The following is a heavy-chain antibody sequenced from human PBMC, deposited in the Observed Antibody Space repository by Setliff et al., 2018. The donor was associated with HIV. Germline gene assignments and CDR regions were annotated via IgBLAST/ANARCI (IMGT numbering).Heavy chain of an antibody. J-gene: IGHJ4*02. CDR1: GGSFTGYY. CDR2: INHSGNT. CDR3: ERSGPVWFGEPPYYFDS. V-gene: IGHV4-34*01. D-gene: IGHD3-10*01. Sequence: SETLSLTCAVYGGSFTGYYWTWIRQTPGKGLEWIGEINHSGNTYYNPSLKSRITISADTSKNHFSLNLTSVTAADTAVYYCERSGPVWFGEPPYYFDSWGLGTLVTVSS.